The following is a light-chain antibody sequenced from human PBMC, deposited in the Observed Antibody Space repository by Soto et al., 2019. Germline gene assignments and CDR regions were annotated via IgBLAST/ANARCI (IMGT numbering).Light chain of an antibody. CDR1: QSITSSIY. J-gene: IGKJ1*01. CDR3: QNHNNAPWT. V-gene: IGKV3-20*01. CDR2: GAS. Sequence: EIVLTQSPGTLSLSPGERATLSCRASQSITSSIYLAWYQQKPGQAPRLLIYGASTLQSGVPSRFSGSGSGTDFSLTISSLQPEDVATYYCQNHNNAPWTFGQGTKVEIQ.